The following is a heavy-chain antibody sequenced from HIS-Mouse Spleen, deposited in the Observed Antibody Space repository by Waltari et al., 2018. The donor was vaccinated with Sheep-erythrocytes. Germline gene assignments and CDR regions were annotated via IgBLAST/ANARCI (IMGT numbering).Heavy chain of an antibody. CDR1: GFTFSSYW. Sequence: AASGFTFSSYWMSWVRQAPGKGLEWVANIKQDGSEKYYVDSVKGRFTISRDNAKNSRYLQMNSLRAEDTAVYYCARAVAGTPDAFDIWGQGTMVTVSS. D-gene: IGHD1-7*01. CDR3: ARAVAGTPDAFDI. CDR2: IKQDGSEK. V-gene: IGHV3-7*01. J-gene: IGHJ3*02.